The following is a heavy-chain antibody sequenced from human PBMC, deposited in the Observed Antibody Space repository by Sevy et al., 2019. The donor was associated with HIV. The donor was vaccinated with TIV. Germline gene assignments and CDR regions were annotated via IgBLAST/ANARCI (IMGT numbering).Heavy chain of an antibody. CDR2: IKQDGSEK. CDR1: GFTFSSYW. D-gene: IGHD1-26*01. Sequence: GGSLRLSCAASGFTFSSYWMSWVRQAPGKGLERVANIKQDGSEKYYVDSVKGRFTISRDNAKNSLYLQMNSLRAEDTAVYYCASNSWDDAFDIWGQGTMVTVSS. J-gene: IGHJ3*02. V-gene: IGHV3-7*01. CDR3: ASNSWDDAFDI.